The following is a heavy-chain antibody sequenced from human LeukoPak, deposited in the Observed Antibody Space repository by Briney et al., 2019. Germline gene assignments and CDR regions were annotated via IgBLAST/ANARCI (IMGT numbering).Heavy chain of an antibody. CDR1: GGSFSGYY. D-gene: IGHD3-22*01. Sequence: SETLSLTCAVYGGSFSGYYWSWIRQPPGKGLEWIGEINHSGSTNYNPSLKSRVTISVDTSKNQFSQKLSSVTAADTAVYYCASSGYYSYFDYWGQGTLVTVSS. CDR2: INHSGST. CDR3: ASSGYYSYFDY. J-gene: IGHJ4*02. V-gene: IGHV4-34*01.